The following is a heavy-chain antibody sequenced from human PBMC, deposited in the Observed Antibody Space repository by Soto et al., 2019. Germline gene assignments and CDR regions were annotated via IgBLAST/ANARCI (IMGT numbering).Heavy chain of an antibody. Sequence: ASVKVSCKASGYSFTKYDINWVRQASGQGLEWMGWMNPDYDKTGNTQKFQGRVTMTWDTSTSTAYLELSSLTHEDTAVYYCARGGFFVAIISEWIDARGEGTLVTVSS. J-gene: IGHJ5*02. CDR3: ARGGFFVAIISEWIDA. V-gene: IGHV1-8*01. D-gene: IGHD3-3*01. CDR2: MNPDYDKT. CDR1: GYSFTKYD.